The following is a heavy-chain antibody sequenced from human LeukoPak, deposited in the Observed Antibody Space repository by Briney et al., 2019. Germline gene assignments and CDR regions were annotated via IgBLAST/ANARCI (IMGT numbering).Heavy chain of an antibody. CDR3: ARGAREAFDI. Sequence: GGSLRLSCAASGFTVRSNYMSWVRQAPGKGLEWVSVIYSGGSTYYADSVKGRFTISRDNSKNTLYLQLNSLRAEDTAVYYCARGAREAFDIWGQGTMVTVSS. V-gene: IGHV3-53*01. CDR2: IYSGGST. CDR1: GFTVRSNY. J-gene: IGHJ3*02.